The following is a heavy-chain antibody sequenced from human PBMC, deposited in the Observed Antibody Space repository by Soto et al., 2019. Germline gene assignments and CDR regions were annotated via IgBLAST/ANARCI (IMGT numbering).Heavy chain of an antibody. V-gene: IGHV4-39*01. CDR1: GYSFTSSDYY. Sequence: SETLSLTCSVSGYSFTSSDYYWAWIRKPPGKGLEWIGSMFYSGLTYYNPSLKSRVTLSVDTSKNQFSVRLNSVTAADTAVYYCAPLSVSLSGPYGIHVWGQGTTVTVSS. J-gene: IGHJ6*02. CDR2: MFYSGLT. CDR3: APLSVSLSGPYGIHV. D-gene: IGHD2-15*01.